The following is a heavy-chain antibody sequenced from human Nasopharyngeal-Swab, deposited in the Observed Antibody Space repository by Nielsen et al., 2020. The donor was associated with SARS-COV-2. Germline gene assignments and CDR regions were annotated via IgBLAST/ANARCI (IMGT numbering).Heavy chain of an antibody. CDR2: ITDTGRT. J-gene: IGHJ5*02. Sequence: SETLSLTCTVSAASVTTYYWGWIRQSPGKGLEWIAYITDTGRTKYNPSLETRVTISQDTSRTRFSLRLISVTAAETAMYYCAGIPYGGGHSSYGWFDLWGQGILVTVSS. D-gene: IGHD2-21*02. V-gene: IGHV4-59*02. CDR1: AASVTTYY. CDR3: AGIPYGGGHSSYGWFDL.